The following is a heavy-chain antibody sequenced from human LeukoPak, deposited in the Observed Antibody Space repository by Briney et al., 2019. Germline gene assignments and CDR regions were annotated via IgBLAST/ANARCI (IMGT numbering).Heavy chain of an antibody. CDR1: GYTFTGYY. CDR3: ARDLGVTTTYYYYGMDV. Sequence: ASVKVSCKASGYTFTGYYMHWVQQAPGQGLEWMGWINPNSGGTNYAQKFQGRVTMTRDTSISTAYMELSRLRSDDTAVYYCARDLGVTTTYYYYGMDVWGQGTTVTVSS. J-gene: IGHJ6*02. V-gene: IGHV1-2*02. CDR2: INPNSGGT. D-gene: IGHD1-14*01.